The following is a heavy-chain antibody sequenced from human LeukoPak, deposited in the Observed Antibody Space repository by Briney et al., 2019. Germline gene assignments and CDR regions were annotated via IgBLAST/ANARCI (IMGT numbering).Heavy chain of an antibody. CDR3: ARGYYSLGYFDY. V-gene: IGHV3-21*03. J-gene: IGHJ4*02. CDR2: ISGTSNYI. Sequence: GGSLRLSCAASGFTFNIYSMNWVRQAPGKGLEWVSSISGTSNYIYYADSVKGRFTISRDNAKNSLFLQMNSLRDEDTAVYYCARGYYSLGYFDYWGQGALVTVSS. D-gene: IGHD3-22*01. CDR1: GFTFNIYS.